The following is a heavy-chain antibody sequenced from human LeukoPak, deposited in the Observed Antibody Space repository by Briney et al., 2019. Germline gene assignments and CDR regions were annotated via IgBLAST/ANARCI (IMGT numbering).Heavy chain of an antibody. V-gene: IGHV1-8*03. J-gene: IGHJ6*03. CDR2: MNPNSGNT. D-gene: IGHD6-13*01. CDR3: ARGGFSSSWYGLYYYYMDV. CDR1: GYTFTSYD. Sequence: VASVKVSCKASGYTFTSYDINWVRQATGQGLEWMGWMNPNSGNTGYAQKFQGRVTITRNTSISTAYMELSSLRSEDTAVYYCARGGFSSSWYGLYYYYMDVWGKGTTVTVSS.